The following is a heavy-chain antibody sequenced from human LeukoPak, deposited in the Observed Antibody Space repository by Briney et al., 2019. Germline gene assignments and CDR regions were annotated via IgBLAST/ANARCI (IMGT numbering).Heavy chain of an antibody. D-gene: IGHD3-16*01. CDR2: IKQDGSEK. V-gene: IGHV3-7*05. Sequence: GGPLRLSCAASGFTFSSNWMSWVRQAPGKGLEWVANIKQDGSEKYYVDSVKGRFTISRDNAKNSLYLQMNSLRAEDTAIYYCAGGLNDYWGQGTLVTVSS. CDR3: AGGLNDY. J-gene: IGHJ4*02. CDR1: GFTFSSNW.